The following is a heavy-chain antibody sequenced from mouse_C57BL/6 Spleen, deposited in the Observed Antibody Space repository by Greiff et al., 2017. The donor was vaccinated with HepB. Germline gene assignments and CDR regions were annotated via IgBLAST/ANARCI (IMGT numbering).Heavy chain of an antibody. CDR2: IYPGDGDT. CDR3: APIRRGYAMDY. J-gene: IGHJ4*01. Sequence: QVQLKQSGPELVKPGASVKISCKASGYAFSSSWMNWVKQRPGKGLEWIGRIYPGDGDTNYNGKFKGKATLTADKSSSTAYMQLSSLTSEDSAVYFCAPIRRGYAMDYWGQGTSVTVSS. D-gene: IGHD2-12*01. V-gene: IGHV1-82*01. CDR1: GYAFSSSW.